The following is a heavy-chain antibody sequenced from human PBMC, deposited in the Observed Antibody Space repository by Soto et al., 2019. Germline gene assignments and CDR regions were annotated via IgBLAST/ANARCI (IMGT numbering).Heavy chain of an antibody. D-gene: IGHD5-18*01. J-gene: IGHJ4*02. CDR3: ARENGYGYGPERFVDY. V-gene: IGHV4-30-4*01. Sequence: SETLSLTCTVSGGSISSGDYYWSWLRQPPGKGLEWIGYIYYSGSTYYNPSLKSPVTISVDTSKNQFSLKLSSVTAADTSVYYCARENGYGYGPERFVDYWGQGTLVTVSS. CDR2: IYYSGST. CDR1: GGSISSGDYY.